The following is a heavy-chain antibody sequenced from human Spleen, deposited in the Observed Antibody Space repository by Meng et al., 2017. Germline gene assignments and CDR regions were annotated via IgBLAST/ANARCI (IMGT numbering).Heavy chain of an antibody. CDR1: GFTFSSYW. Sequence: GESLKISCAASGFTFSSYWMSWVRQAPGKGLEWVANIKQDESEKNYVGSVKGRFTISRDNAKNSLYLQMNSLRAEDTAVYYCARDGSGSYYAYWGQGTLVTVSS. V-gene: IGHV3-7*01. CDR2: IKQDESEK. J-gene: IGHJ4*02. CDR3: ARDGSGSYYAY. D-gene: IGHD1-26*01.